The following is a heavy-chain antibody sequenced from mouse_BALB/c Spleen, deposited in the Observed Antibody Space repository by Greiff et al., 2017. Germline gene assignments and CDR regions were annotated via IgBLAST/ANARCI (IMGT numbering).Heavy chain of an antibody. CDR3: APLRPGY. J-gene: IGHJ2*01. CDR1: GYTFTSYW. CDR2: INPSTGYT. V-gene: IGHV1-7*01. D-gene: IGHD2-4*01. Sequence: VQLQQSGAELAKPGASVKMSCKASGYTFTSYWMHWVKQRPGQGLEWIGYINPSTGYTEYNQKFKDKATLTADKSSSTAYMQLSSLTSEDSAVYYCAPLRPGYWGQGTTLTVSS.